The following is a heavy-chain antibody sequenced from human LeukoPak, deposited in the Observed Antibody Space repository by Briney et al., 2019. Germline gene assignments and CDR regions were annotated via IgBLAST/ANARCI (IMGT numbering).Heavy chain of an antibody. CDR2: ISGSGGST. V-gene: IGHV3-23*01. CDR3: ARAGDVDTAMVFQYFDY. CDR1: GFTFSSYA. D-gene: IGHD5-18*01. Sequence: GGSLRLSCAASGFTFSSYAMSWVRQAPGKGLEWVSAISGSGGSTYYADSVKGRFTISRDNSKNTLYLQMNSLRPEDTAVYYCARAGDVDTAMVFQYFDYWGQGTLVTVSS. J-gene: IGHJ4*02.